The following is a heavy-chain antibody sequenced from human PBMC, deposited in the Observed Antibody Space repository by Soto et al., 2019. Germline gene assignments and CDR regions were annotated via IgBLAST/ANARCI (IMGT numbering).Heavy chain of an antibody. Sequence: EVQLVESGGGLVQTGGSLRLSCAASGFTFSAYDMHWVRQATGKGLEWGSAIGIGGDTYYAGSVKGRFTISREDAKNTLYLQMNSLRDGDTAVYYCVREAGRGSAGVQELDYWGQGTLLTVSS. J-gene: IGHJ4*02. CDR3: VREAGRGSAGVQELDY. D-gene: IGHD6-13*01. V-gene: IGHV3-13*01. CDR1: GFTFSAYD. CDR2: IGIGGDT.